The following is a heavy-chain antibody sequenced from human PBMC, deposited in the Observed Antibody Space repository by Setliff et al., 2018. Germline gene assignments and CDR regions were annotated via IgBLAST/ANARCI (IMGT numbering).Heavy chain of an antibody. V-gene: IGHV4-34*01. CDR1: GGSISSYY. J-gene: IGHJ4*02. Sequence: SETLSLTCTVSGGSISSYYWGWIRQSPGKRPEWIAEINQSGNTNYNPSLNSRVSVSVDTPTNQFSLKVFSVTAADTAVYYCRFWSSYYKNDYWAQGTLVTVSS. CDR2: INQSGNT. CDR3: RFWSSYYKNDY. D-gene: IGHD3-3*01.